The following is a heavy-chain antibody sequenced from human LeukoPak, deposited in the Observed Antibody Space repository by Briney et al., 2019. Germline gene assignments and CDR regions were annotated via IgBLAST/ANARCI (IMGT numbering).Heavy chain of an antibody. V-gene: IGHV3-23*01. CDR3: AKDVRVGEYYGSGSYFDY. J-gene: IGHJ4*02. CDR2: ISASGGST. D-gene: IGHD3-10*01. Sequence: GGSLRLSCAASGFTFSSYAMSWVRQPPGKGLEWVSIISASGGSTYYADSVKGRFTISRDKSRNYLQMNSLRGDVTAIYYCAKDVRVGEYYGSGSYFDYWGQGTLVTVSS. CDR1: GFTFSSYA.